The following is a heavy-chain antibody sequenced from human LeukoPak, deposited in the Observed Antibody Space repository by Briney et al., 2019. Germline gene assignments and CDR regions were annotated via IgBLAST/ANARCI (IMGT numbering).Heavy chain of an antibody. CDR1: GFTFSSYG. CDR3: AKDKAVAGQYYYYYYGMDV. D-gene: IGHD6-19*01. J-gene: IGHJ6*02. CDR2: ISYDGSNK. Sequence: GGSLRLSCAASGFTFSSYGMHWVRQAPGKGLEWVAVISYDGSNKYYADSVKGRFTISRDNSKNTLYLQMNSLRAEDTAVYYCAKDKAVAGQYYYYYYGMDVWGQGTTVTVSS. V-gene: IGHV3-30*18.